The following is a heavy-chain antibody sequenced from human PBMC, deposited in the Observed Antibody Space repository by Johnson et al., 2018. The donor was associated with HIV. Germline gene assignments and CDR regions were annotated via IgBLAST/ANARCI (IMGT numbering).Heavy chain of an antibody. J-gene: IGHJ3*01. V-gene: IGHV3-30-3*01. Sequence: QVQLVESGGGVVQPGRSLRLSCAASGFTFSSCAFHWVRQAPGKGLEWVAVISYDGSNKYYADSVKGRFTISRDNSKNTLYLQMNSLRAEDTAVYFCARAPGYSRAFDVWGQGTVVTVSS. D-gene: IGHD5-18*01. CDR2: ISYDGSNK. CDR3: ARAPGYSRAFDV. CDR1: GFTFSSCA.